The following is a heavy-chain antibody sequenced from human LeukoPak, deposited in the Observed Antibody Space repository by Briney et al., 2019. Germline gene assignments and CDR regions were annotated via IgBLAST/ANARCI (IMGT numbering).Heavy chain of an antibody. CDR1: GGSFSGYY. CDR2: IYHSGRT. J-gene: IGHJ5*02. V-gene: IGHV4-34*01. Sequence: SETLSLTCAVYGGSFSGYYWSWIRQPPGKGLEWIGSIYHSGRTFYNPSLKSRVTISVDTSKNQFSLKLSSVTAADTAVYYCARQGNLLNWFDPWGQGTLVTVSS. CDR3: ARQGNLLNWFDP.